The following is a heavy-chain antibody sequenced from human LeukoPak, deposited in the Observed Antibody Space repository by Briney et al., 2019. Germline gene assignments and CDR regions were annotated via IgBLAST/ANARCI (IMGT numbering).Heavy chain of an antibody. V-gene: IGHV4-39*01. CDR1: GGSLSGRLYY. CDR2: IFYSGST. Sequence: ETLSLTCTVSGGSLSGRLYYWAWIRQPPGKGLEWFGSIFYSGSTYFNPSLKSGVILSVATSKNQFFLRLSSVTAADAGPYYCARLKMSTAGDAFDIWGQGTMVTVSS. CDR3: ARLKMSTAGDAFDI. J-gene: IGHJ3*02. D-gene: IGHD6-13*01.